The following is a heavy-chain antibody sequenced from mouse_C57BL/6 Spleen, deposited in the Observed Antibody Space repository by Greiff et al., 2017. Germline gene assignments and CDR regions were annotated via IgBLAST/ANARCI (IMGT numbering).Heavy chain of an antibody. V-gene: IGHV1-55*01. Sequence: VQLQQPGAELVKPGASVKMSCKASGYTFTSYWITWVKQRPGQGLEWIGDIYPGSGSTNYNEKFTSKATLTVDTSSSTAYMQLSSLTSEDSAVYYCARGFDYYGSSYVRGYWGQGTTLTVSS. CDR2: IYPGSGST. D-gene: IGHD1-1*01. CDR3: ARGFDYYGSSYVRGY. J-gene: IGHJ2*01. CDR1: GYTFTSYW.